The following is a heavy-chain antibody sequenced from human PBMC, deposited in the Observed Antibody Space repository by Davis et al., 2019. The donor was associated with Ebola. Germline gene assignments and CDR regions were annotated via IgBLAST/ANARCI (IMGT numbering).Heavy chain of an antibody. CDR2: GTSADT. Sequence: GESLKISCSASGFIFSTYVMSWVRQTPGKGLEWVSTYGTSADTYYAESVKGRFTISRDNSKDTLYLQMRSLRTEDTAVYYCVKDRFTVVVVHGGFDYWGQGTLVTVSS. CDR1: GFIFSTYV. D-gene: IGHD2-15*01. V-gene: IGHV3-64D*06. CDR3: VKDRFTVVVVHGGFDY. J-gene: IGHJ4*02.